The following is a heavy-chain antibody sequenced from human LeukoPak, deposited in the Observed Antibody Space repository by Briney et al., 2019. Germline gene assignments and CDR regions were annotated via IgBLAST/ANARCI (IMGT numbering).Heavy chain of an antibody. Sequence: GGSLRLSWAASGLTFSSYATSWVRPAPGKGLEWVSAISGSGGSTYYADSVKGRFTISRDNSKNTLYLQMNSLRAEDTAVYYCAKGIGSRGNWFDPWGQGTLVTVSS. CDR3: AKGIGSRGNWFDP. CDR2: ISGSGGST. D-gene: IGHD3-16*01. J-gene: IGHJ5*02. V-gene: IGHV3-23*01. CDR1: GLTFSSYA.